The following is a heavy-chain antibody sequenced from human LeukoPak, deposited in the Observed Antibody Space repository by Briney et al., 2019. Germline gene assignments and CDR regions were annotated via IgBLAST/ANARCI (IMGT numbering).Heavy chain of an antibody. CDR1: GGSISSSSYY. CDR2: IYYSGST. V-gene: IGHV4-39*01. Sequence: SETLSLTCTVSGGSISSSSYYWGWIRQPPGKGLEWIGSIYYSGSTYYNPSLKSRVTISVDTSKNQFSLKLSSVTAADTAVYYCASSSTSSKIYYYYYYMDVWGKGTTVTVSS. D-gene: IGHD2-2*01. CDR3: ASSSTSSKIYYYYYYMDV. J-gene: IGHJ6*03.